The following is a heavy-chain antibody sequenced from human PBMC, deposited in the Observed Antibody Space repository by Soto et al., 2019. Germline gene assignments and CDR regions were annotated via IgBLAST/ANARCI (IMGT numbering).Heavy chain of an antibody. CDR1: GGTFSSYA. D-gene: IGHD3-16*02. Sequence: ASVKVSCKASGGTFSSYAISWVRQAPGQGLEWMGGIIPIFGTANYAQKFQGRVTITADESTSTAYMELSSLRSEDTAVYYCARGVIRKSRTYYFDYWGQGTLVTVSS. CDR3: ARGVIRKSRTYYFDY. V-gene: IGHV1-69*13. J-gene: IGHJ4*02. CDR2: IIPIFGTA.